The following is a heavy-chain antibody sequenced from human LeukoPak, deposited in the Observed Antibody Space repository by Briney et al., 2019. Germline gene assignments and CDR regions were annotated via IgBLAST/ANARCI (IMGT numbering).Heavy chain of an antibody. CDR1: GGSISSHY. CDR3: ARDGHYDFWSGYYNHWFDP. V-gene: IGHV4-59*11. Sequence: SETLSLTCTVSGGSISSHYWSWIRQPPGKGLEWIGYIYYSGSTNYNPSLESRVTISVDTSKNQLSLKLSSVTAADTAVYYCARDGHYDFWSGYYNHWFDPWGQGTLVTVSS. J-gene: IGHJ5*02. D-gene: IGHD3-3*01. CDR2: IYYSGST.